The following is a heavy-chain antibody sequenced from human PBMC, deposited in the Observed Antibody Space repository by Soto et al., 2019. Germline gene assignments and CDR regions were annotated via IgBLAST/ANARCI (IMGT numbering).Heavy chain of an antibody. CDR1: GYTFTSYD. J-gene: IGHJ3*02. CDR2: MNPNRGNT. V-gene: IGHV1-8*01. D-gene: IGHD3-16*01. CDR3: AREIRHIWGRLEAFDI. Sequence: QVQLVQSGAEVKKPGASVKVSCKASGYTFTSYDIDWVRQATGQGLGWMGWMNPNRGNTGYAQKFQGRVTMTRKTSIGTAYMERRSIGVQATDGYSCAREIRHIWGRLEAFDIWGKGTMVTVSS.